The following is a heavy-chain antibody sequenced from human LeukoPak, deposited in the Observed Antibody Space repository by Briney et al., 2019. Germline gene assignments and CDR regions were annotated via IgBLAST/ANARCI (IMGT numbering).Heavy chain of an antibody. CDR2: INHSGST. J-gene: IGHJ6*04. D-gene: IGHD3-16*01. CDR3: ARGKLGGSSRRTKNYYYYGMDV. Sequence: SETLSLTCAVYGGSFSGYYWSWIRQPPGKGLEWIGEINHSGSTNYNPSLKSRVTISVDTSKNQFSLKLSSVTAADTAVYYCARGKLGGSSRRTKNYYYYGMDVWGKGTTVTVSS. CDR1: GGSFSGYY. V-gene: IGHV4-34*01.